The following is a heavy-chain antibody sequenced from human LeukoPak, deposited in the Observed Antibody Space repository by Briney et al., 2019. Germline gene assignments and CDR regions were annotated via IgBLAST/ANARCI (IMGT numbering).Heavy chain of an antibody. CDR3: ARDPYSGNYGNDYYYYMDV. J-gene: IGHJ6*03. D-gene: IGHD1-26*01. CDR2: ITSSGTYI. V-gene: IGHV3-21*01. Sequence: GGSLRLSCAASGFTFSNYNMNWVRQAPGKTMEWVSSITSSGTYIFYADSVRGRFTISRDNAKNSLYLQMDSLGPEDTAVYYCARDPYSGNYGNDYYYYMDVWGKGTTVTISS. CDR1: GFTFSNYN.